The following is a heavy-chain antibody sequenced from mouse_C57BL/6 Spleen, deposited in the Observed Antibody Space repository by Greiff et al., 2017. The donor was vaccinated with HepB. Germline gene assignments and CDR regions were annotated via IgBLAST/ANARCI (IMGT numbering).Heavy chain of an antibody. CDR2: IDPETGGT. J-gene: IGHJ2*01. CDR1: GYTFTDYE. Sequence: VQLQQSGAELVRPGASVTLSCKASGYTFTDYEMHWVKQTPVHGLEWIGAIDPETGGTAYNQKFTGKAILTADKSSSTAYMELRSLTSEDSAVYYCTRWSGSSRYWGQGTTLTVSS. V-gene: IGHV1-15*01. CDR3: TRWSGSSRY. D-gene: IGHD1-1*01.